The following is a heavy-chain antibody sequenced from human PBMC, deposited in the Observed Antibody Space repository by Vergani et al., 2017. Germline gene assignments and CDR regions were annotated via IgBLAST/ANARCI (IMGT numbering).Heavy chain of an antibody. CDR3: ARPQGAAMRGGSLKYGMDV. V-gene: IGHV3-21*01. CDR2: ISSSSSYI. CDR1: GFTFSSYS. D-gene: IGHD2-2*01. J-gene: IGHJ6*02. Sequence: EVQLVESGGGLVKPGGSLRLSCAASGFTFSSYSMNWVRQAPGKGLEWVSSISSSSSYIYYADSVKGRFTISRDNAKNSLYLQMNSLRAEDTAVYYCARPQGAAMRGGSLKYGMDVWGQGTTVTVSS.